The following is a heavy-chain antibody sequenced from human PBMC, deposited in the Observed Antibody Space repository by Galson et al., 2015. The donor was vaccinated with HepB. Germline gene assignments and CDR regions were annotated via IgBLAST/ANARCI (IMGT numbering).Heavy chain of an antibody. D-gene: IGHD6-19*01. V-gene: IGHV3-23*01. CDR2: ISRSGGDT. J-gene: IGHJ3*02. Sequence: SLRLSCAASGFSFSDYAMTWVRQTPGKGLEWISTISRSGGDTLYADSVQGRFIISRDNSKNTLYLEMNSLRVDDTAVYSCAKDPWGYNSGWTGTFDIWGQGTLVTVSS. CDR1: GFSFSDYA. CDR3: AKDPWGYNSGWTGTFDI.